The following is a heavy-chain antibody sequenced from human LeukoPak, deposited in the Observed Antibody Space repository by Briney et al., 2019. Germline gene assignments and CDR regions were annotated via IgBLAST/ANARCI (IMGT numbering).Heavy chain of an antibody. J-gene: IGHJ3*02. Sequence: PSETLSLTCIVSGGSISSYSWTWIRQPAGEGLEWIGRIYTSGTTNYEPSLKSRVTTSVDTSKNQFSLKLSSVTAADTAVYYCAGEAGGGYARAFDIWGQGTMVTVSS. CDR2: IYTSGTT. CDR3: AGEAGGGYARAFDI. D-gene: IGHD5-12*01. CDR1: GGSISSYS. V-gene: IGHV4-4*07.